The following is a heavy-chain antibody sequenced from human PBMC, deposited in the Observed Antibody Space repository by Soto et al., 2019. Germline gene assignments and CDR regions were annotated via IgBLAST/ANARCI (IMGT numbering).Heavy chain of an antibody. CDR2: ITGSTGDT. J-gene: IGHJ4*02. V-gene: IGHV1-18*01. Sequence: VASVKVSCKASGFTFTNYGISWVRQAPGQGFEWMGWITGSTGDTNYAQKFQDRLAMTTDTSADTAYMELRSLGGDDTAVYYCARDKVGTAADFWGQGTLVTVSS. CDR1: GFTFTNYG. CDR3: ARDKVGTAADF. D-gene: IGHD2-15*01.